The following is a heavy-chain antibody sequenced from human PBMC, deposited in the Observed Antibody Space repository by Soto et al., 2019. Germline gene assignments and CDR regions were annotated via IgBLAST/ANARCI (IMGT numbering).Heavy chain of an antibody. CDR1: GFTFSSYA. J-gene: IGHJ4*02. CDR3: AKGDDFWSGYYSWDY. CDR2: ISGSGGST. V-gene: IGHV3-23*01. D-gene: IGHD3-3*01. Sequence: EVQLLESGGGLVQPGGSLRLSCAASGFTFSSYAMSWVRQAPGKGLEWVSAISGSGGSTYYADSVKGRFTISRENSKNTLYLQMNSQRAEDTAVYYCAKGDDFWSGYYSWDYWGQGTLVTVSS.